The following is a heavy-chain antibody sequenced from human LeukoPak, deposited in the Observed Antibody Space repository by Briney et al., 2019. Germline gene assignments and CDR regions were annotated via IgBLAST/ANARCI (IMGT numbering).Heavy chain of an antibody. V-gene: IGHV4-39*01. CDR2: IYYSGST. J-gene: IGHJ5*02. CDR3: ARPIAVAGTGWFDP. CDR1: GGSISSYY. Sequence: PSETLSLTCSVSGGSISSYYWGWIRQPPGKGLEWIGSIYYSGSTYYNPSLKSRVTISVDTSKNQFSLKLSSVTAADTAVYYCARPIAVAGTGWFDPWGQGTLVTVSS. D-gene: IGHD6-19*01.